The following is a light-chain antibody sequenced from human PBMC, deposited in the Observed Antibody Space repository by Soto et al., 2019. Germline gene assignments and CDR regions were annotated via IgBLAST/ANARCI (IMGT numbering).Light chain of an antibody. Sequence: QSALTQPASVSGSPGQSIVISCTGTSSDVGGYNFVSWYQQHPGKAPKLMIYDVNQRPSGVSNRFSGSKSGNTASLTISGLLAEDEADYYCSSYSGSSTLVVFGGGTKLTVL. V-gene: IGLV2-14*03. J-gene: IGLJ2*01. CDR1: SSDVGGYNF. CDR3: SSYSGSSTLVV. CDR2: DVN.